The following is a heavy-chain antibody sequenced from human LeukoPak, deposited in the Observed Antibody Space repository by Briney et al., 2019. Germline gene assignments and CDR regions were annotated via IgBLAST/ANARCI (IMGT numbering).Heavy chain of an antibody. D-gene: IGHD3-22*01. Sequence: GGSLRLSCAASGFTFSSYAMSWVRQAPGKGLEWVSAISGSGGSTYYADSVKGRFTISRDNSKNTLYLQMNSLRAEDTAVYYCARAFYYDSSGYYYHFDYWGQGTLVTVSS. CDR3: ARAFYYDSSGYYYHFDY. CDR2: ISGSGGST. CDR1: GFTFSSYA. V-gene: IGHV3-23*01. J-gene: IGHJ4*02.